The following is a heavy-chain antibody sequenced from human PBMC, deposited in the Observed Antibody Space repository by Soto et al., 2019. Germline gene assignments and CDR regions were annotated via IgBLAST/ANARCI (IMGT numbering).Heavy chain of an antibody. CDR1: GYTFTGYY. CDR2: INPNSGGT. Sequence: ASVKVSCKASGYTFTGYYMHWVRQAPGQGLEWMGWINPNSGGTNYAQKFQGRVTMTRDTSISTAYMELSRLRSDDTAVYYCARGRICGVAKNWFDPWGQGTLVTVSS. D-gene: IGHD3-3*01. CDR3: ARGRICGVAKNWFDP. J-gene: IGHJ5*02. V-gene: IGHV1-2*02.